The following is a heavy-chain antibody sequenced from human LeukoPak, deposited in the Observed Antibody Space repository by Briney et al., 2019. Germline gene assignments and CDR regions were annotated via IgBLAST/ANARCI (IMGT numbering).Heavy chain of an antibody. D-gene: IGHD6-13*01. V-gene: IGHV3-7*05. CDR2: INQEATEK. Sequence: GGSLRLSWAAPESTFRSSGMSWVRQSPGEGLEWVANINQEATEKYYVDSVKGRFTVSRDNAKNSLYLQVNSLRADDTAVYYCARAGSSSWYGVWFDPWGQGTLVTVSS. CDR3: ARAGSSSWYGVWFDP. CDR1: ESTFRSSG. J-gene: IGHJ5*02.